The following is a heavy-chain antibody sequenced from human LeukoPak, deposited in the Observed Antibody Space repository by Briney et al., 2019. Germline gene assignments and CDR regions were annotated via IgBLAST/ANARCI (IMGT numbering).Heavy chain of an antibody. Sequence: GGSLRLSCAASGFVFSTYGMDWVRQAPGKGLEWVSYISSSDGTTYYADSVKGRFTISRDNAKNSLSLQMNSLSAEDTAVYYCVRELVPQSINSGYDSFHIWGQGTMVTVSS. D-gene: IGHD5-12*01. CDR2: ISSSDGTT. CDR3: VRELVPQSINSGYDSFHI. CDR1: GFVFSTYG. V-gene: IGHV3-48*03. J-gene: IGHJ3*02.